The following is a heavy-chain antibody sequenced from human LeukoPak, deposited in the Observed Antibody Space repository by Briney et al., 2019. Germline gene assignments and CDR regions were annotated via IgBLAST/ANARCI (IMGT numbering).Heavy chain of an antibody. CDR1: GFTLSNHW. CDR2: ISGDEIWT. J-gene: IGHJ5*01. CDR3: ARDCRLNCARQPGFDS. Sequence: GGSLRLSCAASGFTLSNHWMHWVRQAPGKGLVWVSRISGDEIWTSYADSVKGRFIISRDNAKDTLYLQMNSLRDEDTAVYYCARDCRLNCARQPGFDSWGQGTLVTVSS. D-gene: IGHD1-1*01. V-gene: IGHV3-74*01.